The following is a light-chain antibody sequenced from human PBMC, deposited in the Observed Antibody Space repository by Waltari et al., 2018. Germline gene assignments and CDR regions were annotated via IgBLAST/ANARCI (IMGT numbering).Light chain of an antibody. CDR3: QHYVRLPAT. Sequence: IVLTQSPGTLSLSPGERVTLSCRASQSINRALAWYQQKPGQAPRLLIYGASIRATGIPDRVSGSGSGTDFTLTISSLEPEDFAVYFCQHYVRLPATFGQGT. V-gene: IGKV3-20*01. CDR2: GAS. CDR1: QSINRA. J-gene: IGKJ1*01.